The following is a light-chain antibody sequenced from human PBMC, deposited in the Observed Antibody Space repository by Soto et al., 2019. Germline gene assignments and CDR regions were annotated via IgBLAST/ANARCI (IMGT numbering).Light chain of an antibody. CDR1: SSDVGGYNY. CDR3: CSYTHSSTVL. Sequence: QSVLTQPASVSGSPGQSITISCTGTSSDVGGYNYVSWYQQHPGKAPKLMMYDVSNRPSGVSNRFSGSKSGNTASLTISGLQAEDEADYYCCSYTHSSTVLFGGGTQLTVL. J-gene: IGLJ2*01. V-gene: IGLV2-14*03. CDR2: DVS.